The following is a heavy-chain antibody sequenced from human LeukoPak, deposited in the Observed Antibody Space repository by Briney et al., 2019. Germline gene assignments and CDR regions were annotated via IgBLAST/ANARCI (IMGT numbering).Heavy chain of an antibody. J-gene: IGHJ6*03. V-gene: IGHV1-24*01. CDR2: FDPEDGET. CDR3: ATRSPIIAAAWEGYYYYMDV. CDR1: GYTFTGYY. Sequence: ASVKVSCKASGYTFTGYYMHWVRQAPGKGLEWMGGFDPEDGETIYAQKFQGRVTMTEDTSTDTAYMELSSLRSEDTAVYYCATRSPIIAAAWEGYYYYMDVWGKGTTVTVSS. D-gene: IGHD6-13*01.